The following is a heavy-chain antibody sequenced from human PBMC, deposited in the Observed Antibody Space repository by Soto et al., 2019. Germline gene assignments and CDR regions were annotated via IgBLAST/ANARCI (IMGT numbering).Heavy chain of an antibody. V-gene: IGHV4-4*02. J-gene: IGHJ5*02. CDR1: GGSISSSNW. D-gene: IGHD3-3*01. CDR2: IYHSGST. Sequence: SETLSLTCAVSGGSISSSNWWSWVRQPPGKGLEWIGEIYHSGSTNYNPSLKSRVTISVDKSKNQFSLKLSSVTAADTAVYYCARGPFYYDFWSGPNWFDPCGQGTLVTVSS. CDR3: ARGPFYYDFWSGPNWFDP.